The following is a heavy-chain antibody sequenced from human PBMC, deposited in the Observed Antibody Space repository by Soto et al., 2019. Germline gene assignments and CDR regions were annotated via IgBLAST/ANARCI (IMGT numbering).Heavy chain of an antibody. D-gene: IGHD3-22*01. V-gene: IGHV3-23*01. CDR2: ISGGGNDR. CDR3: ARSLFMVAPDSEPFDY. Sequence: VQLRESGGSLVQPGGSLTLSCADSGFPFSSYAMSWVRQTPEGGLEWVAAISGGGNDRYYADFVQGRVTFSRDNSRNILYLHMNSRRADDTAMYFCARSLFMVAPDSEPFDYWGQGTLVTVSS. J-gene: IGHJ4*02. CDR1: GFPFSSYA.